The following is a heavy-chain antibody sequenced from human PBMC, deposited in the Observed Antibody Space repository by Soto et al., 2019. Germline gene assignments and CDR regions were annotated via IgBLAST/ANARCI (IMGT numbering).Heavy chain of an antibody. D-gene: IGHD6-19*01. CDR3: DRSPGYSNGWGRGTYYYHGMDV. V-gene: IGHV3-49*04. CDR2: IRSKSYGGTT. CDR1: GFTFGDYG. J-gene: IGHJ6*02. Sequence: GGSLRLSCTGSGFTFGDYGMTWVRQAPGKGLEWVGFIRSKSYGGTTEYAASVKGRLTIARDDSKSIAYLQMNRLTSEGTGVYYCDRSPGYSNGWGRGTYYYHGMDVWGQGTTVTVSS.